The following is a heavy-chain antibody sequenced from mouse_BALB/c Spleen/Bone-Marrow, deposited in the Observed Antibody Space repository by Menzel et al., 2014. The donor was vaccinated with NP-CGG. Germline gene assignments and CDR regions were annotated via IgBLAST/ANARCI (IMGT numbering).Heavy chain of an antibody. J-gene: IGHJ4*01. V-gene: IGHV14-4*02. Sequence: VQLQQSGAELVRSGASVKLSCTASGFNIKDYYMHRVKQRPEQGLEWIGWIDPENGDTEYAPKFQGKATMTADISSNTAYLQLSSLTSEDTAVYYCNARYYYAMDYWGQGTSVTVSS. CDR3: NARYYYAMDY. CDR2: IDPENGDT. CDR1: GFNIKDYY.